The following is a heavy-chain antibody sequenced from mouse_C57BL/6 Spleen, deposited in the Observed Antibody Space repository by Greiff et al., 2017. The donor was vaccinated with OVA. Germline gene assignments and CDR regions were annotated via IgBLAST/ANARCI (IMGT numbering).Heavy chain of an antibody. CDR3: ATNYYGSGFAY. CDR1: GYSFTSYY. V-gene: IGHV1-66*01. D-gene: IGHD1-1*01. CDR2: IYPGSGNT. Sequence: VKLVESGPELVKPGASVKISCKASGYSFTSYYIHWVQQRPGQGLEWIGWIYPGSGNTKYNEKFKGKATLTADTSSSTAYMQLSSLTSEDSAVYYCATNYYGSGFAYWGQGTLVTVSA. J-gene: IGHJ3*01.